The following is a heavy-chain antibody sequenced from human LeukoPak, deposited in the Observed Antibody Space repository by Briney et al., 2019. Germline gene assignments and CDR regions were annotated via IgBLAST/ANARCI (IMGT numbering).Heavy chain of an antibody. CDR3: APEYSSSLAIDY. Sequence: GGSLRLSCPASGFNFRCYGMHWVRPAPGKGLEWVAFIRYDGSDKYYADSVRGRFTISRDNSKNTLYLQLSSLRVEDTAVYYCAPEYSSSLAIDYWGQGTLVTVSS. CDR1: GFNFRCYG. CDR2: IRYDGSDK. D-gene: IGHD6-6*01. V-gene: IGHV3-30*02. J-gene: IGHJ4*02.